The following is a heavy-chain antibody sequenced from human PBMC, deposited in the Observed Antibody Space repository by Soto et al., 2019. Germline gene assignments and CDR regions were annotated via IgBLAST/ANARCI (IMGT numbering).Heavy chain of an antibody. V-gene: IGHV1-24*01. CDR3: ATSIPKYTPSVPGAFDI. D-gene: IGHD2-2*02. J-gene: IGHJ3*02. Sequence: ASVKVSCKVSGYTLTELSMHWVRQAPGKGLEWMGGFDPEDGETIYAQKFQGRVTMTEDTSTDTAYMELSSLRSEDTAVYYCATSIPKYTPSVPGAFDIWGKGTMVTGSS. CDR1: GYTLTELS. CDR2: FDPEDGET.